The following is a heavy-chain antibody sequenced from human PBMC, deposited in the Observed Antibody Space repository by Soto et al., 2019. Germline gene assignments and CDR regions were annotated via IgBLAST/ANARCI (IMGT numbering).Heavy chain of an antibody. CDR3: AKGAMRSFHGLDV. Sequence: PGGSLRLSCTASGFTLSAYAMTWARRAPGKGLEWVSGLGASGAPTYYADPAKGRSTFPRHHSRNTLLLQLDSLTVQDTAVYYFAKGAMRSFHGLDVWGQGTTVPVSS. CDR1: GFTLSAYA. J-gene: IGHJ6*02. D-gene: IGHD2-2*01. V-gene: IGHV3-23*01. CDR2: LGASGAPT.